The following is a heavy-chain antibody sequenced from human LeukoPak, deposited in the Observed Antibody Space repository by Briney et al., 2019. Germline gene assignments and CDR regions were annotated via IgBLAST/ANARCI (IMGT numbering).Heavy chain of an antibody. CDR3: ARDGPYSDSWSGPFAFDM. J-gene: IGHJ3*02. CDR2: ISTLSTYT. D-gene: IGHD3-3*01. V-gene: IGHV3-21*01. Sequence: PGGSLRLSCAASGFTSSTYFMHWVRQAPGKGLEWVSSISTLSTYTHYADSVKGRFTVSRDNAKNSLYLQMNSLRAEDTAVYYCARDGPYSDSWSGPFAFDMWGQGTMVTVSS. CDR1: GFTSSTYF.